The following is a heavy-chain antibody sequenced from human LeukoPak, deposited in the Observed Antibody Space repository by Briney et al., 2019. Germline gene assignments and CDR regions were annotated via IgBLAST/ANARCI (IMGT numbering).Heavy chain of an antibody. Sequence: ASVKVSCKASGYTFTSNYIHWVRQAPGQRLEWMGMIYPRDGSTSYAQKFQGRVTVTRDTSTSTVHMELSGLRPEDTAVYYCARDQEGFDYWGQGTLVTVSS. CDR2: IYPRDGST. CDR3: ARDQEGFDY. V-gene: IGHV1-46*01. CDR1: GYTFTSNY. J-gene: IGHJ4*02.